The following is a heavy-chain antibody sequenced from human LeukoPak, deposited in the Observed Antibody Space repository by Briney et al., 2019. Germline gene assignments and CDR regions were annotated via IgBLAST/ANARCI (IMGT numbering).Heavy chain of an antibody. CDR2: ISSDGNHT. Sequence: GGSVTLSCAASRFTFRNHYMHWVRQTTGEAVVWVSRISSDGNHTPHTDSEKGRYTIYRDSAKNTVSLQMKNLRGGDAGMYYCARDQSVTGRPDIDYWGQGNLVIVPS. V-gene: IGHV3-74*03. CDR3: ARDQSVTGRPDIDY. J-gene: IGHJ4*02. D-gene: IGHD6-6*01. CDR1: RFTFRNHY.